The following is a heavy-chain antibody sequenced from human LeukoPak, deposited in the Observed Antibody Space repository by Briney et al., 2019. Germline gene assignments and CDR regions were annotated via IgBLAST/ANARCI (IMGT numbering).Heavy chain of an antibody. CDR3: ASHMTGYYQAIDY. D-gene: IGHD3-9*01. CDR2: IYRSGST. V-gene: IGHV4-4*02. Sequence: SGTLSLTCAVSGGSISSSNWWSWFRQPPGKGLEWIGEIYRSGSTNYNPSLKSRVTISIDTSKTQFSLKLSSVTAADTALYYCASHMTGYYQAIDYWGQGTLVTVSS. J-gene: IGHJ4*02. CDR1: GGSISSSNW.